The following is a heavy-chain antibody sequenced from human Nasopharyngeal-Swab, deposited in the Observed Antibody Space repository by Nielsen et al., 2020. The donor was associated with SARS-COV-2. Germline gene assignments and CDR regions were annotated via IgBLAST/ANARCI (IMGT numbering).Heavy chain of an antibody. CDR2: IYYNGRT. D-gene: IGHD5-24*01. J-gene: IGHJ4*02. V-gene: IGHV4-59*01. CDR3: ARAIEAYGPRDVANEDF. CDR1: GGSLTSFF. Sequence: GSLRLSCSVSGGSLTSFFWSWIRQPPGKELEWLGYIYYNGRTTYNPSLKSRVTILVDTSNNQFSLKVASVTTADTAVYYCARAIEAYGPRDVANEDFWGRGTLVTVSS.